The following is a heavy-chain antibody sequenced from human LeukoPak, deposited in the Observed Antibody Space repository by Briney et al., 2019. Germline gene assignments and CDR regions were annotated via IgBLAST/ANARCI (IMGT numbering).Heavy chain of an antibody. CDR1: GYSFSSYW. CDR3: ARHEDCGGDCCSVDY. Sequence: GESLKISCKGSGYSFSSYWIGWVRQMPGKGLEWMGIIYPGDSDTRYSPSFQGQVTISADKSISTAYLQWSSLKASDTAMYYCARHEDCGGDCCSVDYWGQGTLVTVSS. V-gene: IGHV5-51*01. CDR2: IYPGDSDT. D-gene: IGHD2-21*02. J-gene: IGHJ4*02.